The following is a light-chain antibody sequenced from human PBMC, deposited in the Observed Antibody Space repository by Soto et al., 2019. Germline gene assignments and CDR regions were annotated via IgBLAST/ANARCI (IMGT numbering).Light chain of an antibody. J-gene: IGLJ1*01. Sequence: QSALTQPASVSGSPGQSITISCTGTSSDIGDSNYVSWYQQHPGKAPKVMLYDVTSRPSGVSNRFSGSKSGNTASLTISGLQAEDEADYYCSSYASTSALYVFGTGTKLTVL. CDR3: SSYASTSALYV. CDR1: SSDIGDSNY. V-gene: IGLV2-14*03. CDR2: DVT.